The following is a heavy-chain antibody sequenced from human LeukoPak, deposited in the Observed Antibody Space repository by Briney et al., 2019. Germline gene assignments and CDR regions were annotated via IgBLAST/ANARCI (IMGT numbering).Heavy chain of an antibody. CDR1: GYTFTSYG. J-gene: IGHJ4*02. Sequence: ASVKVSCKASGYTFTSYGISWLGPAAGRGVDGMGWISAYNGNTNYAQKLQGRITMTTDTSTSTAYMELRSLRSDDTAVYYCARGSVRFLEWTPFDYWGQGTLVTVSS. D-gene: IGHD3-3*01. V-gene: IGHV1-18*01. CDR3: ARGSVRFLEWTPFDY. CDR2: ISAYNGNT.